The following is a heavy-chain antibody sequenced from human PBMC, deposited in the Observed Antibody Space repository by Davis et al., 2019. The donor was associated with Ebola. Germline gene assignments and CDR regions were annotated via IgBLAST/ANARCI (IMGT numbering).Heavy chain of an antibody. CDR2: INVGYGNT. Sequence: AASVKVSCKTSGYTFTGYYMHWVRQAPGQRLEWMGWINVGYGNTEYSQNFQDRVTITRDTSANTAYMELTGLRSEDTAVYYCARDAYYGSGTYNYFDYWGQGTLVTVSS. CDR1: GYTFTGYY. D-gene: IGHD3-10*01. CDR3: ARDAYYGSGTYNYFDY. J-gene: IGHJ4*02. V-gene: IGHV1-3*01.